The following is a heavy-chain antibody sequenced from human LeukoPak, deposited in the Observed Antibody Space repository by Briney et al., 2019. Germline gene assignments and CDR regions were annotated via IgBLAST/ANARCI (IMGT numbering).Heavy chain of an antibody. Sequence: SETLSLTCTVSGGSISSSSYYWGWIRQPPGKGLEWIGSIYYSGSTYYNPSLKSRVTISVDTSKNQFSLKLSSVTAADTAVYYCARRGLWLTFDYWGQGTLVTVSS. CDR2: IYYSGST. V-gene: IGHV4-39*01. J-gene: IGHJ4*02. CDR1: GGSISSSSYY. CDR3: ARRGLWLTFDY. D-gene: IGHD5-18*01.